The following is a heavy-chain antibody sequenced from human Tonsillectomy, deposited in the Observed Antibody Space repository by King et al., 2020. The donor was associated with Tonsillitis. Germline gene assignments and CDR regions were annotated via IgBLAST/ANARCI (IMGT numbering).Heavy chain of an antibody. D-gene: IGHD3-22*01. J-gene: IGHJ4*02. V-gene: IGHV3-30*18. CDR2: ISYDGSNK. Sequence: VQLVESGGGVVQPGRSLRLSCAASGFAFSNNGMNWVRQAPGKGLEWVAVISYDGSNKYYADSVKGRFTISRDNSKNTLYLQMNSLRAEDTAVYYCAKDRYFDSGGYYTYYFDYWGQGTLVTVSS. CDR1: GFAFSNNG. CDR3: AKDRYFDSGGYYTYYFDY.